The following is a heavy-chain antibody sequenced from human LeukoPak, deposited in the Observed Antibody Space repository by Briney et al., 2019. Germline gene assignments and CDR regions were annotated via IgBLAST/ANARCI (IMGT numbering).Heavy chain of an antibody. CDR2: ISGSGGST. D-gene: IGHD5-18*01. CDR1: GFTFSLYA. CDR3: AKGSGGGYSYAYFDY. V-gene: IGHV3-23*01. J-gene: IGHJ4*02. Sequence: GGSLRLSCAASGFTFSLYAMSWVRQAPRKGLGWVSAISGSGGSTYYADSAKGRFTISRDNAKNTLYLQMNSLRADDTAVYYCAKGSGGGYSYAYFDYWGQGTLVTVSA.